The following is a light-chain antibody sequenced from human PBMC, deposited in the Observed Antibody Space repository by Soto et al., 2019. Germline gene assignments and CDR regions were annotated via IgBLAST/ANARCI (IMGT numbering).Light chain of an antibody. V-gene: IGKV1-5*03. J-gene: IGKJ1*01. CDR3: QHYQTSSQ. CDR2: KAS. CDR1: QSINTW. Sequence: DIQMTQSPSTLSASVGARVTITCRASQSINTWLAWYQLKPGRAPKLLIYKASTLESGVSSRFSGSGSGTEFTLTISCLQPDDFETYDGQHYQTSSQFSQGTKVEIK.